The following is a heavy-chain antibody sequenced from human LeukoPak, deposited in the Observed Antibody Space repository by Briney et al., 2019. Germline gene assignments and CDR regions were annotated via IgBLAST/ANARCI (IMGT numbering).Heavy chain of an antibody. CDR1: GGTFSSYA. J-gene: IGHJ6*02. Sequence: SVKVSCKASGGTFSSYAISWVRQAPGQGLEWMGRIIPILGIANYAQKFQGRVTITADKSTSTAYMELSSLRSEDTAVYYCARDYDFWSGYMFYGMDVWGQGTTVTVSS. D-gene: IGHD3-3*01. CDR2: IIPILGIA. V-gene: IGHV1-69*04. CDR3: ARDYDFWSGYMFYGMDV.